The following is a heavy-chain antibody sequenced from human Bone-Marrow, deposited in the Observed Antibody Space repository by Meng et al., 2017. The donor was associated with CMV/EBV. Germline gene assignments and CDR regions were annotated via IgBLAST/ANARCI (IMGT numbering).Heavy chain of an antibody. V-gene: IGHV4-34*01. CDR3: ARGPGAVDY. CDR2: INHSGST. D-gene: IGHD1-26*01. CDR1: GFTFSSYS. J-gene: IGHJ4*02. Sequence: ESLKISCAASGFTFSSYSMNWVRQAPGKGLEWIGEINHSGSTNYNPSLKSRVTISVDTSKNQFSLKLSSVTAADTAVYYCARGPGAVDYWGQGTLVTVSS.